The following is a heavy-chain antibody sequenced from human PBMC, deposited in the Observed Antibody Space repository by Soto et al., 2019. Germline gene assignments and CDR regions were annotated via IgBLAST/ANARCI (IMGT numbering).Heavy chain of an antibody. J-gene: IGHJ3*01. CDR3: ARYRTKVPVAFAV. CDR2: MNPSGSNT. CDR1: GCSFTSYG. V-gene: IGHV1-8*02. D-gene: IGHD3-16*02. Sequence: ASLKVYCNSSGCSFTSYGISWVRQPIGQGLEFMGWMNPSGSNTGYAQKFQGRATFTWNTPTSTAYMDLSGLRSEDTAVYYCARYRTKVPVAFAVWGQGTMVT.